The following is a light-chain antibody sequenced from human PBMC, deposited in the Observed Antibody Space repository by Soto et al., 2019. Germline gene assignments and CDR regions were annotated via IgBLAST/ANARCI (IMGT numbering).Light chain of an antibody. V-gene: IGLV2-8*01. J-gene: IGLJ1*01. Sequence: QSALTQPPSASGSPGQSVTISCTGTSSDVGNYNYVSWYQQHPGKAPKLMIYEVFKRPSGVPDRFSGSKSGNTASLTVSGLQAEDEADYYCSSYAGSNNYVFGTWTKLTVL. CDR2: EVF. CDR3: SSYAGSNNYV. CDR1: SSDVGNYNY.